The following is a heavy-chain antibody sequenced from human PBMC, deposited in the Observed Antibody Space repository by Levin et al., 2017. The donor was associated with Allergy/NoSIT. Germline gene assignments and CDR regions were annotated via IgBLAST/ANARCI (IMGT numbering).Heavy chain of an antibody. J-gene: IGHJ4*02. D-gene: IGHD3-10*01. CDR3: ARGGLRITMVRGVFDY. CDR2: INHSGST. V-gene: IGHV4-34*01. Sequence: SETLSLTCAVYGGSFSGYYWSWIRQPPGKGLEWIGEINHSGSTNYNPSLKSRVTISVDTSKNQFSLKLSSVTAADTAVYYCARGGLRITMVRGVFDYWGQGTLVTVSS. CDR1: GGSFSGYY.